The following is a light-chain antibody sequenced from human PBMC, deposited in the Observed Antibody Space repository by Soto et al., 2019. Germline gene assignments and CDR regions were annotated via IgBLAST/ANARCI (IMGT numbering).Light chain of an antibody. J-gene: IGKJ3*01. CDR3: QQYGTSPRLFT. CDR1: QSVTSNY. V-gene: IGKV3-20*01. Sequence: IVLTQSPGTLSLSPGERATLSCRASQSVTSNYLAWYQQRPGQAPRLLIYGASSRATGIPDRFSGSGSGTDFTLTISRLEPEDLAVYYCQQYGTSPRLFTFGPGTKVDIK. CDR2: GAS.